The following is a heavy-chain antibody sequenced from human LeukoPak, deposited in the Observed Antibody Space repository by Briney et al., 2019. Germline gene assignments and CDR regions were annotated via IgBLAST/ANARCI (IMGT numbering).Heavy chain of an antibody. Sequence: SETLSLPCTVSGGSISSGGYYWSWIRQHPGKGLEWIGYIYYSGSTYYNPSLKSRVTISVDTSKNQFSLKLSSVTAADTAVYYCARGTVAKNYFDYWGQGTLVTVSS. CDR1: GGSISSGGYY. V-gene: IGHV4-31*03. CDR3: ARGTVAKNYFDY. CDR2: IYYSGST. J-gene: IGHJ4*02. D-gene: IGHD4-17*01.